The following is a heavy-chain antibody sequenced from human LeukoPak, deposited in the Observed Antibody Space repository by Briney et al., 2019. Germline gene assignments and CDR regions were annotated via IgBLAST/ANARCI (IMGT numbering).Heavy chain of an antibody. V-gene: IGHV1-69*01. Sequence: ASVKVSCKASGGTFSSYAISWVRQAPGQGLEWMGWIIPIFGTANYAQKFQGRVTITADESTSTAYMELSSLRSEDTAVYYCARVYDFWSGYVSYNWFDPWGQGTLVTVSS. J-gene: IGHJ5*02. CDR3: ARVYDFWSGYVSYNWFDP. CDR1: GGTFSSYA. CDR2: IIPIFGTA. D-gene: IGHD3-3*01.